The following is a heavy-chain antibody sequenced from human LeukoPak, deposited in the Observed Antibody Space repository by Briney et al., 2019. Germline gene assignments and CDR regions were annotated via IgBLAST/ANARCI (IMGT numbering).Heavy chain of an antibody. D-gene: IGHD6-13*01. V-gene: IGHV1-69*05. J-gene: IGHJ5*02. CDR1: GGTYSSYA. Sequence: ASVKVSCKASGGTYSSYAISWVRQASGQGLEWMGGIIPISGTANYAQKFQGRVTITTDESTSTAYMELSSLRSEDTAVYYCTREVLWYSSRTGRNSFDPWGQGTLVTVSS. CDR3: TREVLWYSSRTGRNSFDP. CDR2: IIPISGTA.